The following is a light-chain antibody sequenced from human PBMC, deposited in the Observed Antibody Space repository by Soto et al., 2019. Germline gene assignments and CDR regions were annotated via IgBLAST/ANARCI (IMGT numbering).Light chain of an antibody. Sequence: EIVLTQSPATLSLSPGERATLSCRASQSVYTSLAWYQQKPGQAPRLLIYVDSNRATGIPARFSGSGSGTDFTLTISSLEAEDFAVYYCQQRRKWPRTFGQGTRLEIK. J-gene: IGKJ5*01. CDR2: VDS. V-gene: IGKV3-11*01. CDR3: QQRRKWPRT. CDR1: QSVYTS.